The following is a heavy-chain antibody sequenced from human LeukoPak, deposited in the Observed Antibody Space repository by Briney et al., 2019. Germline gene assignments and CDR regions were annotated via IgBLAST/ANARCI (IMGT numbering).Heavy chain of an antibody. V-gene: IGHV3-30*04. CDR3: ARTGESHAFDI. CDR1: GFPFSVSA. D-gene: IGHD1-26*01. J-gene: IGHJ3*02. Sequence: GGSLRLSCAASGFPFSVSAMHWVRQAPGKGLEWVTLILSDGTNKYYTDSVKGRFTISRDNSKRTLYLEMNSLRVEDTAVYYCARTGESHAFDIWGQGTMVTVSS. CDR2: ILSDGTNK.